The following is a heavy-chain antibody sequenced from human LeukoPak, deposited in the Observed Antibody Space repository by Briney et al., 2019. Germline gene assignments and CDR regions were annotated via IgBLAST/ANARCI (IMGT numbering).Heavy chain of an antibody. D-gene: IGHD2-15*01. J-gene: IGHJ5*02. CDR1: GFTFSNYA. V-gene: IGHV3-23*01. CDR3: AKAVNGVVARDWFDP. CDR2: ISGSGGNT. Sequence: GGSLRLSCAASGFTFSNYAMSWVRQAPGKGLEWVSAISGSGGNTYYADSVKGRFTISRDNSKNTLYLQMNSLRAEDTAFYYCAKAVNGVVARDWFDPWGQGTLVTVSS.